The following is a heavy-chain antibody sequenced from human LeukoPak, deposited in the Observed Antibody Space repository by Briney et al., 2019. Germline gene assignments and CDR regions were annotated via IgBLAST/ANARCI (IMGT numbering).Heavy chain of an antibody. J-gene: IGHJ4*02. CDR2: IYPGDSET. V-gene: IGHV5-51*01. CDR3: ARHLEYGDKGYFDY. CDR1: GYTFSNYW. D-gene: IGHD4-23*01. Sequence: GAALHISCRGAGYTFSNYWSGWVRQMPGKGLEGMAMIYPGDSETKYSPSFQGQATISADKSITTAYLQWSSLKASDTAMYYCARHLEYGDKGYFDYWGQGTRVTVSS.